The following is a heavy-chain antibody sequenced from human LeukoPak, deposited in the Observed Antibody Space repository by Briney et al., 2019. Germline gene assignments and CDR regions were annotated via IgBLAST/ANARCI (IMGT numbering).Heavy chain of an antibody. D-gene: IGHD3-16*01. J-gene: IGHJ6*03. CDR3: ARAGELRYMDV. CDR1: GFTFSTFA. CDR2: IKGTGLTT. Sequence: SGGSLRLSCAASGFTFSTFAMIWVRQAPGKGLEWISTIKGTGLTTYYADSVKGRVTISRDNDKNSLFLQMSSLRADDTAIYYCARAGELRYMDVWGKGAAVTVSS. V-gene: IGHV3-48*01.